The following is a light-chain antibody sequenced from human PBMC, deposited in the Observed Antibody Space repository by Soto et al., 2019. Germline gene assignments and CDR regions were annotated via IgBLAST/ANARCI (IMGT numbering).Light chain of an antibody. CDR2: GAS. CDR3: QHYGSSPFT. V-gene: IGKV3-20*01. J-gene: IGKJ2*01. CDR1: QNVDSRY. Sequence: EIVLTQSPGTLSLSPGERATLSCRASQNVDSRYLAWHQQKPGQAPRLLIYGASSRATGNPDRFSGSGSGTDFTLTISRLEPEDFAVYYCQHYGSSPFTFGQGTKLEIK.